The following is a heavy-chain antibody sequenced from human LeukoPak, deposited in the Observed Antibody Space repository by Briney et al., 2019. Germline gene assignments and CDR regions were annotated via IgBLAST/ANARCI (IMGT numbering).Heavy chain of an antibody. J-gene: IGHJ1*01. CDR2: IRYDGSNK. CDR1: GFTFSSYG. CDR3: AKDQDCSSTSCRTPGPQHEYFQH. D-gene: IGHD2-2*01. Sequence: GGSLRLSCAASGFTFSSYGMHWVRQAPGKGLEWVAFIRYDGSNKYYADSVKGRFTISRDNSKNTLYLQMNSLRAEDTAVYYCAKDQDCSSTSCRTPGPQHEYFQHWGQGTLVTVSS. V-gene: IGHV3-30*02.